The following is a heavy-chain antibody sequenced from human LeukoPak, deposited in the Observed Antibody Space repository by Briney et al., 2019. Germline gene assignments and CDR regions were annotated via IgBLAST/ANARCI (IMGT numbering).Heavy chain of an antibody. J-gene: IGHJ4*02. D-gene: IGHD3-16*01. Sequence: TSETLSLTCTVSGGSISSSTYYWGWIRRPPGKGLEWIGSIYYSGSTYYNPSLKSRTTVSVDTSKNQFSLKLSSVTAADTAVYYCVRGSKLRPYQYWGQGTLVTVSS. CDR3: VRGSKLRPYQY. CDR1: GGSISSSTYY. CDR2: IYYSGST. V-gene: IGHV4-39*01.